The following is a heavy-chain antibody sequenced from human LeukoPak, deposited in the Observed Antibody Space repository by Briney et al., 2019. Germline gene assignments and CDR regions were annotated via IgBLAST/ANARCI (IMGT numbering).Heavy chain of an antibody. D-gene: IGHD2-2*02. J-gene: IGHJ3*02. CDR2: INPNSGGT. V-gene: IGHV1-2*02. Sequence: ASVKVSCKASGYTFTCYYMHWVRQTPGQGLEWMGWINPNSGGTNYAQKFQGRVTMTRDTSISTAYMELSRLRSDDTAVYYCARSLVVVPAAIWDAFDIWGQGTMVTVSS. CDR3: ARSLVVVPAAIWDAFDI. CDR1: GYTFTCYY.